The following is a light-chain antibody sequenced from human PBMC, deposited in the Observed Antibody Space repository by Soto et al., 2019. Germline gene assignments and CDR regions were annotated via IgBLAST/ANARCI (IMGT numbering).Light chain of an antibody. V-gene: IGLV2-14*01. CDR1: SSDVGGYNY. Sequence: QSVLTQPASVSGSPGQSITISCTGTSSDVGGYNYVSWYQQHPGKAPKLMIYAVTDRPSGVSSRFSGSKSGNTASLTISGLQAEDEADYYCQSYDSSLGGNYVFGTGTKVTVL. J-gene: IGLJ1*01. CDR2: AVT. CDR3: QSYDSSLGGNYV.